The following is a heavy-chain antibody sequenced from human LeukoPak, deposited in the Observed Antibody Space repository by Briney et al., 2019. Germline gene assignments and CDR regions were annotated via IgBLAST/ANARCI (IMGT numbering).Heavy chain of an antibody. J-gene: IGHJ5*02. Sequence: ASVKVSCKASGYTFTSYGISWVRQAPGQGLEWMGWISAYNGNTNYAQKLQGRVTMTTDTFTSTAYMELRSLRSDDTAVYYCARVVVVVPAAPDNWFDPWGQGTLVTVSS. D-gene: IGHD2-2*01. CDR1: GYTFTSYG. CDR3: ARVVVVVPAAPDNWFDP. V-gene: IGHV1-18*01. CDR2: ISAYNGNT.